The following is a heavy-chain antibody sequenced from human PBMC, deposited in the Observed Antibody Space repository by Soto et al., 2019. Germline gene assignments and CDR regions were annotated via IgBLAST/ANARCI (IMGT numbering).Heavy chain of an antibody. Sequence: EVQLLESGGGLVQPGGSLRLSCAASGFTFSSYAMSWVRQAPGKGLEWVSAISGSGGSTYYADSVKGRFTISRDNSKNTLYLQMNSLRAEDTAVYYCAKHFSLAATLKNDAFDIWGQGTMVTVSS. CDR3: AKHFSLAATLKNDAFDI. V-gene: IGHV3-23*01. CDR1: GFTFSSYA. J-gene: IGHJ3*02. CDR2: ISGSGGST. D-gene: IGHD2-15*01.